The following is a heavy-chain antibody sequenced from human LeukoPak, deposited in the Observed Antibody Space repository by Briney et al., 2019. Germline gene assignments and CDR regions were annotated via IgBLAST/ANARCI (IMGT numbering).Heavy chain of an antibody. J-gene: IGHJ5*02. D-gene: IGHD4-17*01. V-gene: IGHV3-23*01. Sequence: GGSLRLSCAASGFTFSSFAMTWVLQALGKGLEWVSSITGNHGATYNIDSVKGRFTISRDNSQNTLYLQMNSLRVEDTAVYYCTKDPNGNYVGAFDPWGQGTLVTVSS. CDR2: ITGNHGAT. CDR3: TKDPNGNYVGAFDP. CDR1: GFTFSSFA.